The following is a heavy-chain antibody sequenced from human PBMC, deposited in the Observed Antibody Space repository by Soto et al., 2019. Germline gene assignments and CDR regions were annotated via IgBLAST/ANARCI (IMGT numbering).Heavy chain of an antibody. J-gene: IGHJ6*02. CDR1: GGTFSSYA. Sequence: QVQLVQSGAEVKKPGSSVTVSCKASGGTFSSYAISWVRQAPGQGLEWMGGFIPIFGTANYAQKFQGRVTITTDKSTRSAYMELSSLTAEDTAVYYCANLPPRNTAMVSAYYYRMDVWGQGPTVTVAS. CDR2: FIPIFGTA. V-gene: IGHV1-69*06. D-gene: IGHD5-18*01. CDR3: ANLPPRNTAMVSAYYYRMDV.